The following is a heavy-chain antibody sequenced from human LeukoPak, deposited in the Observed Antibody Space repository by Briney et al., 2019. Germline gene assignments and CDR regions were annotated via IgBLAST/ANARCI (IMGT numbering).Heavy chain of an antibody. D-gene: IGHD3-10*01. CDR1: GFTFSSYS. V-gene: IGHV3-48*04. Sequence: PGGSLRLSCAASGFTFSSYSMNWVRQAPGKGLEWVSYISSSSSTIYYADSVKGRFTISRDNAKNSLYLQMNSLRAEDTAVYYCARDGLLWFGELYSFDYWGQGTLVTVSS. CDR2: ISSSSSTI. CDR3: ARDGLLWFGELYSFDY. J-gene: IGHJ4*02.